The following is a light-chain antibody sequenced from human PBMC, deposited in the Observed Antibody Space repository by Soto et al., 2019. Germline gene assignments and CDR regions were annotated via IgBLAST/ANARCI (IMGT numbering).Light chain of an antibody. CDR1: QTISGT. Sequence: ERVMTQSTATLSVSPGGRATLSCRASQTISGTLAWYQQKPGQAPRLLIYGASTRATGVPARFSGSGSGTEFTLTISSLQSEDYVVYCCQQYNTWPPTFGQGTNVDIK. CDR3: QQYNTWPPT. J-gene: IGKJ1*01. V-gene: IGKV3-15*01. CDR2: GAS.